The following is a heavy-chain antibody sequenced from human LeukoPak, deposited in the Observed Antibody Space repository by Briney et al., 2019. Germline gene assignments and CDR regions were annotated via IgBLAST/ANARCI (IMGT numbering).Heavy chain of an antibody. CDR2: FAGSDTTK. CDR3: TTLGYHLDS. V-gene: IGHV3-48*03. CDR1: GFGFRSYS. D-gene: IGHD3-22*01. J-gene: IGHJ4*02. Sequence: GGSLRLSCTASGFGFRSYSMNWVRQAPGKGMEWVAYFAGSDTTKYYADSVRGRFTISRDNAKNSLYLQMNSLRAEETALYYFTTLGYHLDSWGQGTLVTVSS.